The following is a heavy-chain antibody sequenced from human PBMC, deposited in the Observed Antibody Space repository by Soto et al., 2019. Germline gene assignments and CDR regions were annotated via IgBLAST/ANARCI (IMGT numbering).Heavy chain of an antibody. V-gene: IGHV3-49*03. CDR2: IRSKAYGGTT. D-gene: IGHD3-10*01. J-gene: IGHJ4*02. CDR1: GFTFGDYA. Sequence: GGSLRLSCTASGFTFGDYAMSWFRQAPGKGLEWVGFIRSKAYGGTTEYAASVKGRFTISRDDSKSIAYLQMNSLKTEDTAVYYCTTGWFGELSDPFRFDYWGQGTLVTVSS. CDR3: TTGWFGELSDPFRFDY.